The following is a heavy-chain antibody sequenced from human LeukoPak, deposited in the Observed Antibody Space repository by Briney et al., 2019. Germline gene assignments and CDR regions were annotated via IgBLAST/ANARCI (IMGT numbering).Heavy chain of an antibody. Sequence: GGSLRLSCAASGFTFSSYWMSWVRQAPGKGLEWVSYISKSGSTIYYADSVKGRFTISRDNAKKSLYLQMNSLRAEDTAVYYCAREEATIMWINYYYMDVWGKGTTVTVSS. CDR1: GFTFSSYW. CDR2: ISKSGSTI. V-gene: IGHV3-48*04. D-gene: IGHD5-12*01. CDR3: AREEATIMWINYYYMDV. J-gene: IGHJ6*03.